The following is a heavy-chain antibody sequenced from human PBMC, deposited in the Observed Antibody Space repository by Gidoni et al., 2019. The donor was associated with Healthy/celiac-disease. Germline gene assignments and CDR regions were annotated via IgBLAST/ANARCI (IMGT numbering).Heavy chain of an antibody. Sequence: QVQLVQSVAEVKQPGASVKVSCKASGYTFTGYYMHWVRQAPGQGLEWMGWINPNSGGKNYAQKFQGWVTRTRDTSISTAYMELSRLRSDDTAVYYCARGGRWLRYHVDGMDVWGQGTTVTVSS. CDR2: INPNSGGK. CDR3: ARGGRWLRYHVDGMDV. V-gene: IGHV1-2*04. D-gene: IGHD5-12*01. J-gene: IGHJ6*02. CDR1: GYTFTGYY.